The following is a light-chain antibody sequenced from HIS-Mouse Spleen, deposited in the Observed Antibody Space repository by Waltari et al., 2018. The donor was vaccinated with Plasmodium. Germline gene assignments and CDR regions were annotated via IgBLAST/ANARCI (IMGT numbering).Light chain of an antibody. CDR1: QSVSSN. CDR2: GAS. J-gene: IGKJ3*01. CDR3: QQYNNWSFT. V-gene: IGKV3-15*01. Sequence: EIVMTQSPATLSVSPGERATHACRASQSVSSNVAWYQQKPGQAPRLLIYGASTRATGIPARFSGSGSGTEFTLTISSLQSEDFAVYYCQQYNNWSFTFGPGTKVDIK.